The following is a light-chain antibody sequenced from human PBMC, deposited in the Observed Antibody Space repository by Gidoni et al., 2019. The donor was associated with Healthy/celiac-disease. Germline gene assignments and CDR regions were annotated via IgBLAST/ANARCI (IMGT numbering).Light chain of an antibody. V-gene: IGKV1-39*01. CDR2: AAS. CDR1: QSISSY. Sequence: DIRMTQSPSSLSASVGDRVTITCRASQSISSYLNWYQQKPGKAPKLLIYAASSLQSGVPSRFSGSGSGTDFTLTISSLQPEDFATYYCQQSYSTPLLTFGGGTKVEIK. CDR3: QQSYSTPLLT. J-gene: IGKJ4*01.